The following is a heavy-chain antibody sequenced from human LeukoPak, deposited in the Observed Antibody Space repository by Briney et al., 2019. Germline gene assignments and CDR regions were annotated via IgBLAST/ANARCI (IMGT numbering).Heavy chain of an antibody. CDR1: GYTFTSYG. CDR3: ARQGGSYYGSWFDP. D-gene: IGHD1-26*01. V-gene: IGHV1-18*01. J-gene: IGHJ5*02. Sequence: VASVKVCCKASGYTFTSYGISWVRQAPGQGLEWMGWISPNSGDTDFAKKFQGRVTMTTDTSTNTVYMELRSLRSDDTAVYYCARQGGSYYGSWFDPWGQGTLVTVSS. CDR2: ISPNSGDT.